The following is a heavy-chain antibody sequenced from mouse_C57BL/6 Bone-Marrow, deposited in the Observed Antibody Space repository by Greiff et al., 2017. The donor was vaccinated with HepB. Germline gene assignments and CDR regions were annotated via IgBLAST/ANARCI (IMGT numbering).Heavy chain of an antibody. V-gene: IGHV1-61*01. CDR1: GYTFTSYW. J-gene: IGHJ4*01. D-gene: IGHD1-1*01. CDR3: ARGDYYGSSPYAMDY. Sequence: QVQLQQPGAELVRPGSSVKLSCKASGYTFTSYWMDWVKQRPGQGLEWIGNIYPSDSETHYNQKFKDKATLTVDKSSSTAYMQLSSLTSEDSAVYYCARGDYYGSSPYAMDYWGQGTSVTVSS. CDR2: IYPSDSET.